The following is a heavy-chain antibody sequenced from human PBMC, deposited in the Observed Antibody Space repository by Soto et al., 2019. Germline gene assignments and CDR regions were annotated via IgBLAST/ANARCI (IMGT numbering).Heavy chain of an antibody. V-gene: IGHV3-23*01. J-gene: IGHJ4*02. Sequence: EVQLLESGGGLVQPGGSLRLSCAASGFTFSSYAMSWVRQAPGKGLEWVSAISGSGGSTYYADSVKGRFTISRDNSKNTLYLQMSSLRAEDTAVYYCASEGSRYYGSGSCVDYWCQGTLVTVSS. CDR1: GFTFSSYA. CDR2: ISGSGGST. CDR3: ASEGSRYYGSGSCVDY. D-gene: IGHD3-10*01.